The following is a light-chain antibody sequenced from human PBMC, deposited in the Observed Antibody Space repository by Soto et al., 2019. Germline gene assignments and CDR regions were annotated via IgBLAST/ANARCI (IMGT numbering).Light chain of an antibody. Sequence: QSALTQPASVSGSLGQSITISCTGTSSDVGGYNYVSWYQQHPGKAPKLMIYDVSNRPSGVSNRFAGSKSGNTASLTISGLQAEDEADYYCSSYTRSSTPYVFGTGTKLTVL. CDR3: SSYTRSSTPYV. J-gene: IGLJ1*01. CDR2: DVS. CDR1: SSDVGGYNY. V-gene: IGLV2-14*01.